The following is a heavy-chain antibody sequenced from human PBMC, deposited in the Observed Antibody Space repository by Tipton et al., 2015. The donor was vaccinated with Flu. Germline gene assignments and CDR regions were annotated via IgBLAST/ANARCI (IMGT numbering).Heavy chain of an antibody. CDR1: GFTFDDYA. CDR3: AKDPRRYYYDSSGYSHFDY. CDR2: ISWNSGSI. Sequence: SLRLSCAASGFTFDDYAMHWVRQAPGKGLEWVSGISWNSGSIGYADSVKGRFTISRDNAKNSLYLQMNSLRAEDTALYYCAKDPRRYYYDSSGYSHFDYWGQGTLVTVSS. D-gene: IGHD3-22*01. J-gene: IGHJ4*02. V-gene: IGHV3-9*01.